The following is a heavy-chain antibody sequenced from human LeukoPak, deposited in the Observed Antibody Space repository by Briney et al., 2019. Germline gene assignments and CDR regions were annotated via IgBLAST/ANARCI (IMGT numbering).Heavy chain of an antibody. D-gene: IGHD2-15*01. CDR2: ISSSSSYI. Sequence: GGSLRLSCAAPGFTFSSYSMNWVRQAPGKGLEWVSSISSSSSYIYYADSVKGRFTISRDNAKNSLYLQMDSLRAEDTAVYYCARDIGLGVLDGSCWFDPWGQGTLVTVSS. V-gene: IGHV3-21*01. CDR1: GFTFSSYS. J-gene: IGHJ5*02. CDR3: ARDIGLGVLDGSCWFDP.